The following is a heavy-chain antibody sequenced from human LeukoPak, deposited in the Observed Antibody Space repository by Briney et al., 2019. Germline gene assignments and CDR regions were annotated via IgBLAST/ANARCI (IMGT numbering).Heavy chain of an antibody. D-gene: IGHD2-21*02. CDR1: GYTFTSYY. V-gene: IGHV1-2*02. CDR2: INPNSGGT. Sequence: ASVKVSCKASGYTFTSYYMHWVRQAPGQGLEWMGWINPNSGGTNYAQKFQGRVTMTRDTSISTAYMELSRLRSDDTAVYYCARGRVGGGYSNWFDPWGQGTLVTVSS. CDR3: ARGRVGGGYSNWFDP. J-gene: IGHJ5*02.